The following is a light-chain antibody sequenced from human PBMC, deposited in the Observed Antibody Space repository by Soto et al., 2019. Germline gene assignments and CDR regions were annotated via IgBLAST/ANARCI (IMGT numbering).Light chain of an antibody. CDR1: RSNIGAGYD. CDR3: QSYDSSLSGYVV. J-gene: IGLJ2*01. V-gene: IGLV1-40*01. CDR2: GNS. Sequence: QSVLTQPPSVSGAPGQRVTISCTGSRSNIGAGYDVHWYQQLPGTAPKLLIYGNSNRPSGVPDRCSGSKSGTSASLAITGLQAEDESDYYCQSYDSSLSGYVVFGGGTKLTVL.